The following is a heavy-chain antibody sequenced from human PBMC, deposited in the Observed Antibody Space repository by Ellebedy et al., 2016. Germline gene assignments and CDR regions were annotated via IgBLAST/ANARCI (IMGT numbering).Heavy chain of an antibody. V-gene: IGHV3-48*01. D-gene: IGHD2/OR15-2a*01. Sequence: GGSLRLSXAASGFTFSSYSMNWVRQAPGKGLEWVSYISSSSSTIYYADSVKGRFTISRDNAKNSLYLQMNSLRAEDTAVYYCARDLGSMAGYGMDVWGQGTTVTVSS. CDR2: ISSSSSTI. CDR1: GFTFSSYS. CDR3: ARDLGSMAGYGMDV. J-gene: IGHJ6*02.